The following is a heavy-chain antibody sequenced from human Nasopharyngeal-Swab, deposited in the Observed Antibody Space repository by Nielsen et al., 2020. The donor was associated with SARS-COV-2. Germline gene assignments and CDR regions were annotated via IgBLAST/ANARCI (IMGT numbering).Heavy chain of an antibody. V-gene: IGHV1-3*01. D-gene: IGHD5/OR15-5a*01. Sequence: ASAKVTSNASGYTITSNDMHWLRHAPAQRREWMGWVNAGNGNTKYSQKFQGRVTITRYTSASTAYMEPSSLRSEDTAVYYCARDLLLTIFSSDYGMDVWGQGTLVTVSS. CDR1: GYTITSND. CDR2: VNAGNGNT. CDR3: ARDLLLTIFSSDYGMDV. J-gene: IGHJ6*02.